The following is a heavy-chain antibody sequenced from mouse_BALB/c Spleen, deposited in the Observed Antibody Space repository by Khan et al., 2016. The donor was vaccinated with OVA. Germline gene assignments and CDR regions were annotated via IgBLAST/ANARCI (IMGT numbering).Heavy chain of an antibody. CDR3: ARIKKIVATYFDY. J-gene: IGHJ2*01. Sequence: QVQLQQSGAELVKAGASVKMSCKASGYTFTSYWMHWVKQRLGQGLEWFAETNPTNGRTYYNEKFKSKATLTVDKSSSTAYMLLSGPTCEDSAVYYGARIKKIVATYFDYWGQGNTLTVSS. D-gene: IGHD1-1*01. CDR1: GYTFTSYW. V-gene: IGHV1S81*02. CDR2: TNPTNGRT.